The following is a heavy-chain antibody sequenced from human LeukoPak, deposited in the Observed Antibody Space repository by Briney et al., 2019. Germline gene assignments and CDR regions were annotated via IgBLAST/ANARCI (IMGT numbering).Heavy chain of an antibody. D-gene: IGHD6-19*01. CDR1: GGSISNFY. Sequence: PSETLSLTCTVSGGSISNFYWSWIRQPPGKGLEWIGYIYYSGNTNYNPSLKSRVTISVDTSKNQFSLWLSSVTAADTAVYYCARRPFGSGWPPEVYFDYWGQGTLVTVSS. V-gene: IGHV4-59*01. CDR3: ARRPFGSGWPPEVYFDY. J-gene: IGHJ4*02. CDR2: IYYSGNT.